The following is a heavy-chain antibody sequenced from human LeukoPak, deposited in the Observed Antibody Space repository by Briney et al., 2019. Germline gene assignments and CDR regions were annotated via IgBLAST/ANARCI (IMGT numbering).Heavy chain of an antibody. CDR2: VTDGGYT. J-gene: IGHJ3*01. Sequence: SETLSLTCAIYGASLNDYWWTWVRQPPGAGREWIGEVTDGGYTNYKSSLKSRVSISVDISKNQFSLRLPSVTAAGTAMYFYARITARGGSDDAFDVWGQGTMIIVSS. CDR3: ARITARGGSDDAFDV. CDR1: GASLNDYW. V-gene: IGHV4-34*01. D-gene: IGHD2-15*01.